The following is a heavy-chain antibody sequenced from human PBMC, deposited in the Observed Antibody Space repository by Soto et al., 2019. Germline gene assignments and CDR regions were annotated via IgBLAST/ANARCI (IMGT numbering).Heavy chain of an antibody. J-gene: IGHJ6*02. V-gene: IGHV3-33*01. Sequence: PGGSLRLSCAASGFTFSSYGMHWVRQAPGKGLEWVAVIWYDGSNKYYADSVKGRFTISRDNSKNTLYLQMNSLRAEDTAVYYCARDSKNYDFWSGHFSKGMDVWGQGTTVTVSS. D-gene: IGHD3-3*01. CDR1: GFTFSSYG. CDR3: ARDSKNYDFWSGHFSKGMDV. CDR2: IWYDGSNK.